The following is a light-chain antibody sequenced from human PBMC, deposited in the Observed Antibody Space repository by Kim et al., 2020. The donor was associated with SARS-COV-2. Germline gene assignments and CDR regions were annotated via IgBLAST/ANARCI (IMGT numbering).Light chain of an antibody. CDR3: QVWDSSSGWV. Sequence: VALGQTARITCGGNNMGSKGVHWYQQKPGQAPVLVIYRDRNRPSGIPERFSGSYSVNTATLTISRAQAGDEADYYCQVWDSSSGWVFGGGTQLTVL. J-gene: IGLJ3*02. CDR1: NMGSKG. V-gene: IGLV3-9*01. CDR2: RDR.